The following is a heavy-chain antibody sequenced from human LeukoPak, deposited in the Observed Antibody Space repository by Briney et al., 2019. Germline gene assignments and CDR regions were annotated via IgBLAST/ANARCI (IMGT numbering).Heavy chain of an antibody. CDR2: IDWDDDK. CDR3: ARISGYDSSGYFDY. J-gene: IGHJ4*02. Sequence: SGPALVKPTQTLTQTCTFSGFSLRTRGMCVSWIRQPPGKALEWRARIDWDDDKYYSTSLKTRLTISKDTSKNQVVLTMTNMDPVDTATYYCARISGYDSSGYFDYWGQGTLVTVSS. V-gene: IGHV2-70*11. D-gene: IGHD3-22*01. CDR1: GFSLRTRGMC.